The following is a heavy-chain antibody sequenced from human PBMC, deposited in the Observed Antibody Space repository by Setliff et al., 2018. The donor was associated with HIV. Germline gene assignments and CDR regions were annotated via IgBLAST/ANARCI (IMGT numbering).Heavy chain of an antibody. D-gene: IGHD2-2*01. CDR2: IIPISGTA. CDR3: ARDFGGYCSSMSCPGLFDP. J-gene: IGHJ5*02. V-gene: IGHV1-69*05. Sequence: GASVKVSCKASGGTFSNYGMSWVRQAPGQGLEWMGGIIPISGTANYAQKFQGRVTITTDESTSTAYMELSSLRSEDTAVYYCARDFGGYCSSMSCPGLFDPWGQGTLVIVSS. CDR1: GGTFSNYG.